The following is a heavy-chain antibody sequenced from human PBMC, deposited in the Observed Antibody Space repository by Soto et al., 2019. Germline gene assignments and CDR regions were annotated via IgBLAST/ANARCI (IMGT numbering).Heavy chain of an antibody. J-gene: IGHJ4*02. Sequence: PGGSLRLSCAASGFTFTRYSMNWVRQAPGKGLEWVSSISSTTNYIYYGDYMKGRFTISRDNAKNSLYLEMNSLRAEDTAVYYCARESEDLTSNFDYWGQGTLVTVSS. V-gene: IGHV3-21*06. CDR2: ISSTTNYI. CDR1: GFTFTRYS. CDR3: ARESEDLTSNFDY.